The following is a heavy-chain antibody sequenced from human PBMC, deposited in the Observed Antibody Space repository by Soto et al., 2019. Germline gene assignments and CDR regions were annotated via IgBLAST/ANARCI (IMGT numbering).Heavy chain of an antibody. CDR2: IYYSGST. Sequence: SETLSLPCTVSGGSISSYYWSWIRQPPGKGLEWLGYIYYSGSTNYNPSLKSRVTISVDTSKNQFSLKLSSVTAADTAVYYCARNYDILTGYYISYGMDVWGQGTTVTVSS. D-gene: IGHD3-9*01. V-gene: IGHV4-59*01. CDR3: ARNYDILTGYYISYGMDV. CDR1: GGSISSYY. J-gene: IGHJ6*02.